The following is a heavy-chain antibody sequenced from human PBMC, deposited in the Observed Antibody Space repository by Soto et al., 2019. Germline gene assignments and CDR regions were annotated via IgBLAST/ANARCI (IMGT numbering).Heavy chain of an antibody. D-gene: IGHD3-9*01. CDR1: GGSISSYY. V-gene: IGHV4-59*01. CDR3: ARGGASFLTGYPYYFDY. Sequence: PSETLSLTCTVSGGSISSYYWSWIRQPPCKGLESIGYIYYSGSTNYNPSLKSRVTISVDTSKNQFSLKLSSVTAADTAVYYCARGGASFLTGYPYYFDYWGQGTLVTVSS. CDR2: IYYSGST. J-gene: IGHJ4*02.